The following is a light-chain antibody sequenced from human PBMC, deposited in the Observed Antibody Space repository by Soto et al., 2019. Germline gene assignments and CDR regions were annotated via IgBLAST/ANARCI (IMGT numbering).Light chain of an antibody. CDR3: QQYGSSGT. CDR1: QSVSNNY. Sequence: EIVLTQSTGTLSLSPGERATLSCRASQSVSNNYLAWDQQKPGQAPRLLIYGAANRATGIPDRFSGSGSWTDFTLTSSRLEPEVFAVYYWQQYGSSGTFGQGNKVEIK. CDR2: GAA. J-gene: IGKJ1*01. V-gene: IGKV3-20*01.